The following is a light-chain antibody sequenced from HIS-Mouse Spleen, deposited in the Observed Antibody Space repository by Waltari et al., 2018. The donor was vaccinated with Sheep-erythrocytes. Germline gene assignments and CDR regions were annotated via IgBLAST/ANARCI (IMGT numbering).Light chain of an antibody. CDR3: QQSYSTPYT. CDR2: AAS. V-gene: IGKV1-39*01. CDR1: QSISSY. J-gene: IGKJ2*01. Sequence: DIQMTQSPSSLSASVGDRVTITCRASQSISSYLNWYQQKPGKAPKLLIYAASSLQSWVSSRFSGSGSGTDFTLTISSLQPEDFATYYCQQSYSTPYTFGQGTKLEIK.